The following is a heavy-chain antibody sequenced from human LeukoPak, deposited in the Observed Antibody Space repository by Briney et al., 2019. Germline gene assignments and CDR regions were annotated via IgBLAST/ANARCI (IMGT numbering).Heavy chain of an antibody. V-gene: IGHV4-61*02. CDR2: IYTSGST. J-gene: IGHJ6*03. Sequence: SETLSLTCTVSGGSISSGSYYWSWVRQPAGKGLEWIGRIYTSGSTNYNPSLKSRVTISVDTSKNQFSLKLSSVTAADTAVYYCARVARGYSYGPYYYYYYMDVWGKGTTVTVSS. CDR3: ARVARGYSYGPYYYYYYMDV. D-gene: IGHD5-18*01. CDR1: GGSISSGSYY.